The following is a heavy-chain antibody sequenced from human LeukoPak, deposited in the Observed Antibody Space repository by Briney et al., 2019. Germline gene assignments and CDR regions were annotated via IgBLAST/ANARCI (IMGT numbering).Heavy chain of an antibody. V-gene: IGHV3-23*01. J-gene: IGHJ3*02. D-gene: IGHD6-13*01. CDR1: GFTFSSYA. CDR3: AKDRAAVNDPDAFDI. Sequence: GGSLRLSCAASGFTFSSYAMSWVRQAPGKGLEWDSAISGSGGSTYYADSVKGRFTISRDNSKNTLYLQMNSLRAEDTAVYYCAKDRAAVNDPDAFDIWGQGTMVTVSS. CDR2: ISGSGGST.